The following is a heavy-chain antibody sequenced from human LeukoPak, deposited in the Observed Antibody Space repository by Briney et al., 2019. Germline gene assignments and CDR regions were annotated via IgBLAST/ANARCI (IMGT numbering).Heavy chain of an antibody. Sequence: SETLSLTCTVSGYSISSGYYWGWIRQPPGKGLEWIGSIYHSGSTYYNPSLKSRVTISVDTSKNQFSLKLSSVTAADTAVYYCARDPLPFRGYYDSSGYYNAHYFDYWGQGTLVTVSS. V-gene: IGHV4-38-2*02. J-gene: IGHJ4*02. CDR3: ARDPLPFRGYYDSSGYYNAHYFDY. CDR1: GYSISSGYY. CDR2: IYHSGST. D-gene: IGHD3-22*01.